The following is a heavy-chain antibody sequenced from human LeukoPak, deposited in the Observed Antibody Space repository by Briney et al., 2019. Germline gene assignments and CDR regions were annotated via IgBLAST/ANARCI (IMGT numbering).Heavy chain of an antibody. V-gene: IGHV1-46*01. Sequence: ASVKVSCKASGYTLTTYYMHWVRQAPGQGLEWMGIIIPSGGVTTYAQKFQGRVTMTRDTSTSTVYMYLSSLRSEDTAVYYCARARYAGSQIDYWGQGTLVSVSS. J-gene: IGHJ4*02. CDR2: IIPSGGVT. CDR1: GYTLTTYY. CDR3: ARARYAGSQIDY. D-gene: IGHD4-23*01.